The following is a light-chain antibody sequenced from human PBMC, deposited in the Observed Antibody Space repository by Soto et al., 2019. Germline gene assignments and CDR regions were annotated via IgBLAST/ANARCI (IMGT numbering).Light chain of an antibody. CDR2: DVN. CDR1: SSDVGGYDY. Sequence: QSALTQPRSVSGSPGQSVTISCTGTSSDVGGYDYVSWYQQHAGKAPKLIIYDVNKRPSGVPDRFSGSKSGNTASLTISGLQAEDEADYYCCAYAGTYIYVVFGGGTKLTVL. J-gene: IGLJ2*01. V-gene: IGLV2-11*01. CDR3: CAYAGTYIYVV.